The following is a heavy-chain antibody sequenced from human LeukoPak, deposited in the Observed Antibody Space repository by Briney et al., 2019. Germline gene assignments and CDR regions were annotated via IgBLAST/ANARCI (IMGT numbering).Heavy chain of an antibody. D-gene: IGHD3-10*01. Sequence: GGSLRLSCAASGFTFTDYAMGWVRQAPGQGLEWASTISASGSTTYYADSVRGRFTISRDNSKNTLSLQMSSLRAEDTAVYYCARRDGSGSINWFDPWGQGTLVTVSS. V-gene: IGHV3-23*01. J-gene: IGHJ5*02. CDR1: GFTFTDYA. CDR3: ARRDGSGSINWFDP. CDR2: ISASGSTT.